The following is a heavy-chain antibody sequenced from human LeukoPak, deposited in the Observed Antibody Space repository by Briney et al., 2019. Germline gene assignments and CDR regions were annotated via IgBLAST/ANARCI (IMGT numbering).Heavy chain of an antibody. V-gene: IGHV3-30*02. CDR2: IRYDGSNK. D-gene: IGHD3-10*01. J-gene: IGHJ4*02. Sequence: GGSLRLSCAASGFTFSSYGMHWVRQAPGKGLEWVAFIRYDGSNKYYADSVKGRFTISRDNSKNTLYLQMNSLRPEDTAVYYCAEDSKRWKTYYYEAGSYYFDYWGQGTRVTVSS. CDR3: AEDSKRWKTYYYEAGSYYFDY. CDR1: GFTFSSYG.